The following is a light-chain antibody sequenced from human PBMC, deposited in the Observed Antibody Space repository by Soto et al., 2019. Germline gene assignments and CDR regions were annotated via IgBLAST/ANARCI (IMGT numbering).Light chain of an antibody. CDR2: DVS. CDR1: SSDVGGSNY. J-gene: IGLJ2*01. V-gene: IGLV2-14*01. CDR3: CSYAGGVI. Sequence: QSALTQPASVSGSPGQSITISCTGTSSDVGGSNYVSWYQQHPGKAPKLMIYDVSNRPSGVSNRFSGTNSGNTASLTISGLLAEDEADYYCCSYAGGVIFGGGTKLTVL.